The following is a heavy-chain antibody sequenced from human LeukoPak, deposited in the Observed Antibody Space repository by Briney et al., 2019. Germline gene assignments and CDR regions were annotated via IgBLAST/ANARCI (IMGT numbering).Heavy chain of an antibody. CDR3: ARLPPLYCSTSSCYSRSFDF. V-gene: IGHV4-61*01. CDR2: IYYSGRT. Sequence: SETLSLTCTVSGGSISGSSYYWRWIRQPPGRGLEWIGYIYYSGRTSYDPSLKSRVTISVDTSKTQFSLRLSSVTAADTAVYYCARLPPLYCSTSSCYSRSFDFWGQGILVTVSS. J-gene: IGHJ4*02. CDR1: GGSISGSSYY. D-gene: IGHD2-2*02.